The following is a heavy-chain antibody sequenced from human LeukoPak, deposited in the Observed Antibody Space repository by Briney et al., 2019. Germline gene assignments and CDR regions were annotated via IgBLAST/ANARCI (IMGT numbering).Heavy chain of an antibody. CDR2: IYYSGST. V-gene: IGHV4-39*01. Sequence: PSETLSLTCTVSGGSITSSGYYWTWIRQPPEKGLEWIGYIYYSGSTYYNPSLKSRVTISVDTSKNQFSLKLSSVTAADTAVYYSAGHSTFFGVLIIRGRVRGPFDYWGQGTLVTVSS. CDR3: AGHSTFFGVLIIRGRVRGPFDY. D-gene: IGHD3-3*01. J-gene: IGHJ4*02. CDR1: GGSITSSGYY.